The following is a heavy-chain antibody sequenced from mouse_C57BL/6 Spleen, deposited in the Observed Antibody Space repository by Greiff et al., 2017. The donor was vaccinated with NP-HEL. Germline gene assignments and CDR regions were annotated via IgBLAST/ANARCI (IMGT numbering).Heavy chain of an antibody. J-gene: IGHJ2*01. CDR3: AKSDSSGPYYVDY. CDR1: GYAFSSSW. D-gene: IGHD3-2*02. CDR2: IYPGDGDT. Sequence: QVQLQQSGPELVKPGASVKISCKASGYAFSSSWMNWVKQRPGKGLEWIGRIYPGDGDTNYNGKFKGKATLTADKSSSTAYMQLSSLTSEDSAVYFCAKSDSSGPYYVDYWGQGTTRTVSS. V-gene: IGHV1-82*01.